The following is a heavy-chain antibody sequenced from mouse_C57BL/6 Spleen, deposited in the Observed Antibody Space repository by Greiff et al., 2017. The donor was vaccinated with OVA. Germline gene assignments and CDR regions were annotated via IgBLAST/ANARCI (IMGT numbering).Heavy chain of an antibody. CDR1: GYAFSSYW. V-gene: IGHV1-80*01. D-gene: IGHD2-2*01. J-gene: IGHJ2*01. Sequence: QVQLKQSGAELVKPGASVKISCKASGYAFSSYWLNWVKQRPGKGLEWIGQIYPGDGDTNYNGKFKGKATLTADKSSSTAYMQLSSLTSEDSAVYFCARKTMVTTEGYYFDYWGQGTTLTVSS. CDR3: ARKTMVTTEGYYFDY. CDR2: IYPGDGDT.